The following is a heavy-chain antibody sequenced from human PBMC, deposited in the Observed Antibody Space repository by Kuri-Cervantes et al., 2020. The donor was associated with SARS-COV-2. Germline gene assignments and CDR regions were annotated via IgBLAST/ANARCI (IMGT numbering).Heavy chain of an antibody. CDR2: MNPNSGNT. V-gene: IGHV1-8*03. Sequence: ASVKVSCKASGYTFTSYDINWVRQATGQGLEWMGWMNPNSGNTGYAQKFQGRVTITRNTSISTAYMELSSLRSEDTAVYYCARTDSPPLNWFDPWGQGTLVTVSS. CDR3: ARTDSPPLNWFDP. D-gene: IGHD2-21*01. CDR1: GYTFTSYD. J-gene: IGHJ5*02.